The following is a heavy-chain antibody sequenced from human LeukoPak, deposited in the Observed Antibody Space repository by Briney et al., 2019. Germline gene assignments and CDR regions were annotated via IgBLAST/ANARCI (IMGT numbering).Heavy chain of an antibody. CDR2: ISTSGGT. CDR3: ARAADGCSDASCYGY. Sequence: RTSESLSLTCSVSGGSISSGIYYWSRIRQPAGKGLEWIGRISTSGGTNYNPSLKSRVTISIDTSKSQFSLKLNSVTAADTAVYYCARAADGCSDASCYGYWGQGTLVTVSS. J-gene: IGHJ4*02. D-gene: IGHD2-2*01. CDR1: GGSISSGIYY. V-gene: IGHV4-61*02.